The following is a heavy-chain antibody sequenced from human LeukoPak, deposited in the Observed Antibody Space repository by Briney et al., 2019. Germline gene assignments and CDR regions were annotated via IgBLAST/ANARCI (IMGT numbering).Heavy chain of an antibody. CDR2: IYHSGST. CDR1: GYPISNGYY. J-gene: IGHJ4*02. V-gene: IGHV4-38-2*02. Sequence: SETLSLTCTVSGYPISNGYYWGWVRQPPGKGLEWIGIIYHSGSTYYNPSLESRVTMSVDTSKNQFSLRLTSVTAADTAVYFCTRGPAPPNPTDYWGQGTLVTVSS. D-gene: IGHD1-14*01. CDR3: TRGPAPPNPTDY.